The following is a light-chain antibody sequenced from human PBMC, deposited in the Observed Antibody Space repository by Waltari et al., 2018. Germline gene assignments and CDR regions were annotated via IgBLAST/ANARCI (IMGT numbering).Light chain of an antibody. CDR3: QQYDNLLT. J-gene: IGKJ4*01. V-gene: IGKV1-33*01. Sequence: DIQMTQSPSSLSASVGARVTITCQASQDISNYLNWYQQKPGKAPKLLIYDASNFETGVPSRFSGSGSGTDFTFTISSLQPEDIATYYCQQYDNLLTFGGGTKVEIK. CDR1: QDISNY. CDR2: DAS.